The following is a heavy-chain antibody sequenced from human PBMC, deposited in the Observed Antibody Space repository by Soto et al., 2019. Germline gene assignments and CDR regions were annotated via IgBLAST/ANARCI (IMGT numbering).Heavy chain of an antibody. Sequence: QVQLQASGPGLVKPAQTLSLTCTVSGGSISRGDYYWSWIRQPPGKGLAWLGSIFYNGSTYYNPFPNKPANISIYTVTNQSSRKLSSVTAAKTAVYYCATELGPYCGGDCYYYARAVWGRESMGTVCS. CDR1: GGSISRGDYY. CDR3: ATELGPYCGGDCYYYARAV. CDR2: IFYNGST. V-gene: IGHV4-30-4*01. D-gene: IGHD2-21*01. J-gene: IGHJ6*04.